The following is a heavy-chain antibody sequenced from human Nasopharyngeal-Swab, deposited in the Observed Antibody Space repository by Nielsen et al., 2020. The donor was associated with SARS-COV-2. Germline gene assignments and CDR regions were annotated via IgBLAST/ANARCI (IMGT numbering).Heavy chain of an antibody. CDR1: GYTFTSYA. CDR3: ARANMVRGVILSNYYYGMDV. CDR2: INTNTGNP. D-gene: IGHD3-10*01. V-gene: IGHV7-4-1*02. J-gene: IGHJ6*02. Sequence: ASVKVSCKASGYTFTSYAMNWVRQAPGQGLEWMGWINTNTGNPTYAQGFTGRFVFSLDTSVSTAYLQISSLKAEDTAVYYCARANMVRGVILSNYYYGMDVWGQGTTVTVSS.